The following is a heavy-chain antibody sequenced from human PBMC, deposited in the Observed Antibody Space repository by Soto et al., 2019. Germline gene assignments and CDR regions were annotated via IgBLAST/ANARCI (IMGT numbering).Heavy chain of an antibody. CDR3: ARVSVSDSSGYYGEYYFDY. CDR2: IYYSGSI. Sequence: SEPMPLPCSVSDGSSSNGGYCWSWKRQHPGKGLEWIGYIYYSGSIYYNPSLKSRVTISVDTSKNQFSLKLSSVTAADTAVYYCARVSVSDSSGYYGEYYFDYWGQGTMVTVSS. J-gene: IGHJ4*03. D-gene: IGHD3-22*01. CDR1: DGSSSNGGYC. V-gene: IGHV4-31*03.